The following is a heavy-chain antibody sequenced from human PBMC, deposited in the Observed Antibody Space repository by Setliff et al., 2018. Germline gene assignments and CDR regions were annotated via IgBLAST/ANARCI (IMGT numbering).Heavy chain of an antibody. V-gene: IGHV1-3*01. D-gene: IGHD2-2*01. CDR3: ARLVRYCTRTSCQGTSGAEL. CDR2: INVGNGNT. Sequence: ASVKVSCKASGYIFAGYYMHWVRQTPGQRLEWVGWINVGNGNTKYSQKLQGRVTMTRVTSASTAYMELSGLRSDDTAIYYCARLVRYCTRTSCQGTSGAELWGQGTLVTVSS. J-gene: IGHJ4*02. CDR1: GYIFAGYY.